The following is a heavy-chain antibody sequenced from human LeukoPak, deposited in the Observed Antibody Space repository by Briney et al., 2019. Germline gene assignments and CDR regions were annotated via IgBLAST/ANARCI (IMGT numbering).Heavy chain of an antibody. CDR1: GFTVSSNY. Sequence: GGSLRLSCAASGFTVSSNYMSWVRQAPGKGLEWVSVIYSGGSTNYADSVKGRFTISRDNSMNTVYLQMNSLRAEDTAVYYCAKGKRGYSYGATVEYWGQGTLVTVSS. V-gene: IGHV3-53*01. J-gene: IGHJ4*02. CDR3: AKGKRGYSYGATVEY. D-gene: IGHD5-18*01. CDR2: IYSGGST.